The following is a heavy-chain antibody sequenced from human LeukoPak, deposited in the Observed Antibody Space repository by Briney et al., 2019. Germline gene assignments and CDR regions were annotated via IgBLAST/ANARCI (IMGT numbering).Heavy chain of an antibody. CDR2: IYHSGST. J-gene: IGHJ4*02. CDR3: ARGVTMIVVGHPPESGSHIDY. D-gene: IGHD3-22*01. V-gene: IGHV4-38-2*02. CDR1: GYSISSGYY. Sequence: TSETLSLTCTVSGYSISSGYYWGWIRQPPGKGLEWIGSIYHSGSTYYNPSLRSRVTISVDTSKNQFSLKLSSVTAADTAVYYCARGVTMIVVGHPPESGSHIDYWGQGTLVTVSS.